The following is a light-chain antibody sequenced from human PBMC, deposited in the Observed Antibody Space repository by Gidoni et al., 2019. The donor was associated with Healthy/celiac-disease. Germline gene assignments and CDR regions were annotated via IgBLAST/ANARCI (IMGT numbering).Light chain of an antibody. CDR1: QSISSW. V-gene: IGKV1-5*03. CDR2: KAS. CDR3: QQYNSYSTWT. Sequence: DIQMVQSPSTLSASVGDRVTITCRASQSISSWFAWYQQKPGKAPKLLIYKASSVESGVPSRFSGSGSGTEFTLTISSLQPDDFATYYCQQYNSYSTWTFGQGTKVEIK. J-gene: IGKJ1*01.